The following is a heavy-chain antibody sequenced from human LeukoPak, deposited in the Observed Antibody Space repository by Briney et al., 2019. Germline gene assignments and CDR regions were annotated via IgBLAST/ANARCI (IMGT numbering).Heavy chain of an antibody. CDR2: IIPILGIA. CDR3: ARSIVGYCSSTSCYSAGYYYYYGMDV. Sequence: ASVKVSCKASGYTFTGYYMHWVRQAPGQGLEWMGRIIPILGIANYAQKFQGRVTITADKSTSTAYMELSSLRSEDTAVYYCARSIVGYCSSTSCYSAGYYYYYGMDVWGQGTTVTVSS. D-gene: IGHD2-2*01. CDR1: GYTFTGYY. V-gene: IGHV1-69*02. J-gene: IGHJ6*02.